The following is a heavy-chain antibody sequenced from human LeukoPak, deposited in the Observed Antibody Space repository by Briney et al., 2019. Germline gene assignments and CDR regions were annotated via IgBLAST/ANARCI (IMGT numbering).Heavy chain of an antibody. D-gene: IGHD3-10*01. CDR2: IKSKTDGGTT. CDR3: TTELVWFGVLAH. Sequence: PGGSLRLSCAGSGFTFNNARMTWVRQAPGKGLEWVGRIKSKTDGGTTDYAAPVKDRFTISRDDSKSTLYLQMNSLQTEDTGVYYCTTELVWFGVLAHWGQGTLATVSS. V-gene: IGHV3-15*01. J-gene: IGHJ4*02. CDR1: GFTFNNAR.